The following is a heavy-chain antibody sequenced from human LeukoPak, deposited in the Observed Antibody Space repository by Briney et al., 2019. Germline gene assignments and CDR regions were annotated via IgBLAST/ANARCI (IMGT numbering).Heavy chain of an antibody. J-gene: IGHJ4*02. Sequence: SETLSLTCTVSGGSISSYYWSWIRQSPGKGLEWIGYIFYSGSTNYNPSLKSRVTISVDTSKNQFSLKLSSVTAADTAVYYCAREYSGYDSSLDYWGQGTLVTVSS. CDR2: IFYSGST. CDR3: AREYSGYDSSLDY. V-gene: IGHV4-59*12. CDR1: GGSISSYY. D-gene: IGHD5-12*01.